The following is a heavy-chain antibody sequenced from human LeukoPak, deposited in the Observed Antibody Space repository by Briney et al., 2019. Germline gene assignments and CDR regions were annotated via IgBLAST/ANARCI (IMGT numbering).Heavy chain of an antibody. D-gene: IGHD5-24*01. CDR3: ARLKMATRKRNAFDI. CDR1: GFTFTSHD. V-gene: IGHV1-8*01. J-gene: IGHJ3*02. CDR2: MNPNSGNT. Sequence: ASVKVSCKASGFTFTSHDYNWVRQATGQGLEWMGWMNPNSGNTGYAQKFQGRVTMTRDTSITTVCMELSSLTSEDTAVYYCARLKMATRKRNAFDIWGQGTMVTVSS.